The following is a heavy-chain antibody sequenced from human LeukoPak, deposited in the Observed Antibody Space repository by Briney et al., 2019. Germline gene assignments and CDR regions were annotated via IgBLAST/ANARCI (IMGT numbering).Heavy chain of an antibody. Sequence: GGSLRLSCVASGFTFSTYWMNWVRQAPGKGLERVGTISPDGSDKYYVDSVKGRFTIPRDNAKTSLYLQINSLRADDTALYFCARGIVVVVGASDHFDYWGQGTLITVSS. J-gene: IGHJ4*02. CDR1: GFTFSTYW. CDR3: ARGIVVVVGASDHFDY. V-gene: IGHV3-7*01. D-gene: IGHD2-15*01. CDR2: ISPDGSDK.